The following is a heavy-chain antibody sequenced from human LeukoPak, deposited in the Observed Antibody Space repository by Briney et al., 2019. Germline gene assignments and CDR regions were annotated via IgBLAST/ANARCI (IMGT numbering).Heavy chain of an antibody. CDR1: GGSFSGYY. CDR2: ISSSGSTI. Sequence: LSLTCAVYGGSFSGYYWSWIRQAPGKGLEWVTYISSSGSTIYYADSVKGRFTISRDNAKNSLYLQMNSLRAEDTAVYYCAKKSGYCSSTSCYDYYYGMDVWGQGTTVTVSS. CDR3: AKKSGYCSSTSCYDYYYGMDV. D-gene: IGHD2-2*03. V-gene: IGHV3-11*01. J-gene: IGHJ6*02.